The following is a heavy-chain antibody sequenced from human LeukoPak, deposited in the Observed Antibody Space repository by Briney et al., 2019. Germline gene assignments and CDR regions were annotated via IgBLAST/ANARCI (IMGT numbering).Heavy chain of an antibody. CDR3: AREYYYDSSGYYDPETDY. D-gene: IGHD3-22*01. Sequence: AGGSVRLSCAASGCTFSCYAMHWVRQAPGKGLEWVAVISYDGSNKYYADSVKGRFTISRDNSKNTLYLQMNSLRAEDTAVYYCAREYYYDSSGYYDPETDYWGQGTLVTVSS. J-gene: IGHJ4*02. CDR2: ISYDGSNK. V-gene: IGHV3-30-3*01. CDR1: GCTFSCYA.